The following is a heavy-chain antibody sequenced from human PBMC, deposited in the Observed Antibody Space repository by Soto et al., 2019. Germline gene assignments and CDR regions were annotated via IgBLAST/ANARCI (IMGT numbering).Heavy chain of an antibody. Sequence: PSETLSLTCAVYGGSFSGYYWSWIRQPPGKGLEWIGEINHSGSTNYNPSLKSRVTTSVDTSKNQFSLKLTSVTAADTAVYYCARHSRGFLESWYDPWGPGTLVTVSS. CDR1: GGSFSGYY. J-gene: IGHJ5*02. V-gene: IGHV4-34*01. CDR2: INHSGST. CDR3: ARHSRGFLESWYDP. D-gene: IGHD3-3*01.